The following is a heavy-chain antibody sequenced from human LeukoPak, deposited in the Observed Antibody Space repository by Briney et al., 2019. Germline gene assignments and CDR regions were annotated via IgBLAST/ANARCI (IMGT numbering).Heavy chain of an antibody. CDR2: IYYTGNT. CDR1: GDSISSRY. J-gene: IGHJ5*01. V-gene: IGHV4-59*11. D-gene: IGHD5-24*01. CDR3: ARDGRHDNNHWFDS. Sequence: SETLSLTCIVSGDSISSRYWGWIRQPPGKGMEWIGYIYYTGNTNYNPSLKSRVTMSVDMSKNQFSLKMTSVTAADTAVYYCARDGRHDNNHWFDSWGQGTLVTVSA.